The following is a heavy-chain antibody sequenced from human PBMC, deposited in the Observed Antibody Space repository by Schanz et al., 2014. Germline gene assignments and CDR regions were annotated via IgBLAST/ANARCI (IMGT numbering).Heavy chain of an antibody. CDR3: ARDTAQSCIGPSCFEYFQH. J-gene: IGHJ1*01. CDR2: MSWNAGSL. CDR1: GVTSDDYG. V-gene: IGHV3-9*02. D-gene: IGHD2-2*01. Sequence: EVQLVESGGGLVQPGRSLRLSCVVSGVTSDDYGMHWVRQVPGKGLEWVSGMSWNAGSLGYGDSVKGRFTISRDNAKNSLYLQMNSLRAEDTALYYCARDTAQSCIGPSCFEYFQHWGQGALVTISP.